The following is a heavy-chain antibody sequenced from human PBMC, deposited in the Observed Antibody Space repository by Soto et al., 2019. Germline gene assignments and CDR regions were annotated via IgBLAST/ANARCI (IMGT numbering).Heavy chain of an antibody. J-gene: IGHJ5*02. V-gene: IGHV3-23*01. D-gene: IGHD3-10*01. CDR1: GFSFSSYA. Sequence: EVQLLESGGGLVQPGGSLRLSCAASGFSFSSYAMSWVRQAPGKGLEWVSVISGSGGTDYADSVKGRFTISRDNSKSTLYLRMNNLRADDTAVYYCAKGASYGSRSYPIDPWGQGTLVTVSS. CDR3: AKGASYGSRSYPIDP. CDR2: ISGSGGT.